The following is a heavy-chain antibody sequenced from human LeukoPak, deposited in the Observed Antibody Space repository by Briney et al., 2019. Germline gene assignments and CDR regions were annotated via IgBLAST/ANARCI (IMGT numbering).Heavy chain of an antibody. CDR1: GFTFSSYS. V-gene: IGHV3-48*04. CDR3: ATDGRTGSPGYFQH. Sequence: PGGSLRLSCAASGFTFSSYSMNWVRRAPGKGLEWVSYISSSSTIYYADSVKGRFTISRDNAKNSLYLQMNSLRAEDTAVYYCATDGRTGSPGYFQHWGQGTLVTVSS. CDR2: ISSSSTI. J-gene: IGHJ1*01. D-gene: IGHD1-26*01.